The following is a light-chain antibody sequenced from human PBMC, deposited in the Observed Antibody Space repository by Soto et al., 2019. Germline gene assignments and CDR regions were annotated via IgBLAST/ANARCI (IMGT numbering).Light chain of an antibody. CDR2: GAS. CDR1: QNIRDY. V-gene: IGKV1-39*01. CDR3: QQTYLSPPT. J-gene: IGKJ4*01. Sequence: DIQMTQSPSSLSASVGDRVTITCRASQNIRDYLNWYQQKPGKPPKLLIYGASTLQSGAPSRFSGGGFGSHFTLIISSLQPEDFASYYCQQTYLSPPTFGGETKVEIK.